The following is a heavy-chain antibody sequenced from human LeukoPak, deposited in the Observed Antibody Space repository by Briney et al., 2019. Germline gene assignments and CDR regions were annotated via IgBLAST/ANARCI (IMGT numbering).Heavy chain of an antibody. CDR2: ISSSSSTI. CDR3: ATTHQLRFLEWLSLLDY. V-gene: IGHV3-48*01. CDR1: GFTFSSYS. Sequence: TGGSLRLSCAASGFTFSSYSMTWVRQAPGKGLEWVSYISSSSSTIYYADSVKGRFTISRDNAKNSLYLQMNSLRAEDTAVYYCATTHQLRFLEWLSLLDYWGQGTLVTVSS. D-gene: IGHD3-3*01. J-gene: IGHJ4*02.